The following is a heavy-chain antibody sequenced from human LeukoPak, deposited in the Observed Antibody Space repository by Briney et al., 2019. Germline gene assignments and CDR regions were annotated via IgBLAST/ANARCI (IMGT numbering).Heavy chain of an antibody. D-gene: IGHD2-2*01. V-gene: IGHV1-8*01. CDR2: MNPNSGNT. J-gene: IGHJ6*02. CDR1: GYTFTSYD. Sequence: ASVKVSCKASGYTFTSYDINWVRQAPGQGLEWMGWMNPNSGNTGYAQKFQGRVTMTRNTSISTAYMELSSLRSEDTAVYYCAIIVVVPAATPYYYYYGMDVWGQGTTVTVSS. CDR3: AIIVVVPAATPYYYYYGMDV.